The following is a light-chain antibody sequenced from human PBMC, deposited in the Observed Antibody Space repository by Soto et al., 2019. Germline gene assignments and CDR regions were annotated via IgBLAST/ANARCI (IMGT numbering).Light chain of an antibody. V-gene: IGKV3-20*01. CDR1: QSVSSSY. CDR3: QHYNSYAEA. J-gene: IGKJ1*01. CDR2: GAF. Sequence: IVWTQAPGTLSLSPGEGATLSCRASQSVSSSYLAWYQQKPGQAPRLVIYGAFNRATGIPARFSGSGSGTEFTLTSSSLQPDDFATYYCQHYNSYAEACGQGTKG.